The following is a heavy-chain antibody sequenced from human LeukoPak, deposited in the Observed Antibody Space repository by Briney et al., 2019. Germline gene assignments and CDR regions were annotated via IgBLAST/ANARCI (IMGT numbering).Heavy chain of an antibody. V-gene: IGHV3-66*01. CDR2: IYGGGTT. Sequence: PGGSLRLSCVASGFTVSYNYMSWVRQAPGKGLEWVSIIYGGGTTYYADSVKGRFTISRDNSKNTLYLQMNSLRAEDTAVYYCARDPDYGGNVWFDPWGQGTLVTVS. CDR1: GFTVSYNY. J-gene: IGHJ5*02. D-gene: IGHD4-23*01. CDR3: ARDPDYGGNVWFDP.